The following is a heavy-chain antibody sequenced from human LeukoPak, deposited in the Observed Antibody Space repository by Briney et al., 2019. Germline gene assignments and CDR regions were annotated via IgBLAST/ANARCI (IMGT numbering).Heavy chain of an antibody. Sequence: PSETLSLTCTVSGGSISSGGYYWSWIRQHPGKGLEWIGYIYYSGSTYYNPSLKSRVTISVDTSRNQFSLKLSSVTAADTVVYYCARDQLRDCYYYGMDVWGQGTTVTVSS. CDR3: ARDQLRDCYYYGMDV. CDR2: IYYSGST. V-gene: IGHV4-30-4*08. D-gene: IGHD6-6*01. CDR1: GGSISSGGYY. J-gene: IGHJ6*02.